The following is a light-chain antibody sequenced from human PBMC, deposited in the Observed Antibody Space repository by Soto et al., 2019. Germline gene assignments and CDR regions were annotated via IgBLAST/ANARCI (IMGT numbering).Light chain of an antibody. CDR3: QQSYSVFVT. J-gene: IGKJ2*01. Sequence: DIQMTQSPSSLSASVGDRVTITCRASQTIASYLNWYQQKPGKAPTLLIYAASSLQSGVPSRFSGSGTGTDFTLTISSLQPEDFATDFCQQSYSVFVTFGQGTKLEIK. CDR2: AAS. CDR1: QTIASY. V-gene: IGKV1-39*01.